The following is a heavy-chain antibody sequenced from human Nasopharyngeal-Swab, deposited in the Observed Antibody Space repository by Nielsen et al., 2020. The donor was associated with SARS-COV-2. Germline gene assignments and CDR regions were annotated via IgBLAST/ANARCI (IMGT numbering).Heavy chain of an antibody. CDR3: AISAYSSSWYYYYYGMDV. Sequence: GESLKISCAASGFTFSSYAMSWVRQAPGKGLEWVSVIYSGGSSTYYADSVKGRFTISRDNSKNKLHLQMNSLRAEDTAVYYCAISAYSSSWYYYYYGMDVWGQGTTVTVSS. CDR2: IYSGGSST. V-gene: IGHV3-23*03. CDR1: GFTFSSYA. D-gene: IGHD6-13*01. J-gene: IGHJ6*02.